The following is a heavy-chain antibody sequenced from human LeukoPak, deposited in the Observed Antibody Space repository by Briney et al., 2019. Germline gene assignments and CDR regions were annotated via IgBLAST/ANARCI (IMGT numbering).Heavy chain of an antibody. CDR1: GGSLSGSY. CDR3: ARQKPSTFRQYRRGRPLDS. J-gene: IGHJ4*02. V-gene: IGHV4-34*01. D-gene: IGHD6-6*01. CDR2: INQSGNS. Sequence: PSETLSLTCDVNGGSLSGSYWSWIRQSPEKGLEWIGEINQSGNSNYNPSLKSRVTILVDTSKNQFSLKLSSVTAADTAVYYCARQKPSTFRQYRRGRPLDSWGQGTLVTVSS.